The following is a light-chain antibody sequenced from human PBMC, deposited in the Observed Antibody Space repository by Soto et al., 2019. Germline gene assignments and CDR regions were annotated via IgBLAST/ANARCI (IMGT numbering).Light chain of an antibody. CDR3: CSYAGSYTYV. Sequence: QSVLTQPRSVSGSPGQSVTISCTGTSSDVGGYNYVSWYQQHPGKAPKLMIYDVSKRPSGVPDRFSGSKSGNTASLTFSGFQAEDEADYYCCSYAGSYTYVFGTGTKVTVL. J-gene: IGLJ1*01. V-gene: IGLV2-11*01. CDR1: SSDVGGYNY. CDR2: DVS.